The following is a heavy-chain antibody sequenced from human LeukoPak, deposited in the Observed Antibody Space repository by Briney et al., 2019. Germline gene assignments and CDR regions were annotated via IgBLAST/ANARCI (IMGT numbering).Heavy chain of an antibody. CDR1: GFSFDSYG. V-gene: IGHV3-30*03. J-gene: IGHJ4*02. CDR3: ARTREQWQVLDY. Sequence: GGSLRLSCAASGFSFDSYGIHWVRQAPGKGLEWVAVISHEGSQTYYADSVRGRLTISRDNSKNMVYLQMNSLRAEDTAVYYCARTREQWQVLDYWGQGTLVTVSS. D-gene: IGHD6-19*01. CDR2: ISHEGSQT.